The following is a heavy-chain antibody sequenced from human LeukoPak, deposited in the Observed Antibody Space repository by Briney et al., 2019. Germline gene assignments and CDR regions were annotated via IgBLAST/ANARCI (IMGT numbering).Heavy chain of an antibody. D-gene: IGHD2-2*02. CDR1: GGSISSYY. J-gene: IGHJ6*03. CDR2: IYHSGST. Sequence: PSENLSLTCTVSGGSISSYYWSWIRQPPGKGLEWIGYIYHSGSTDYNPSLKSRVTISVDTSKNQFSLKLSSVTAADTAVYYCARDPHKVVPAAINYYYYYMDVWGKGTTVTVSS. V-gene: IGHV4-59*12. CDR3: ARDPHKVVPAAINYYYYYMDV.